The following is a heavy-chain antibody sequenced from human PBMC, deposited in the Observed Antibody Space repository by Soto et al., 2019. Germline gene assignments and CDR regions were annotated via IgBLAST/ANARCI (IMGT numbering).Heavy chain of an antibody. CDR2: INHSGST. J-gene: IGHJ5*02. CDR1: GGSFSGYY. CDR3: ARGGPNKLRFLEWLSTYNWFDP. Sequence: PSETLSLTCAVYGGSFSGYYWSWIRQPPGKGLEWIGEINHSGSTNYNPSLKSRVTISVDTSKNQFSLKLSSVTAADTAVYYCARGGPNKLRFLEWLSTYNWFDPWGQGTLVT. D-gene: IGHD3-3*01. V-gene: IGHV4-34*01.